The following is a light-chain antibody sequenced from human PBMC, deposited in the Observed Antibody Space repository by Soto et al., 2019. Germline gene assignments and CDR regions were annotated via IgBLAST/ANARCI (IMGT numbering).Light chain of an antibody. CDR2: EDT. J-gene: IGLJ2*01. CDR3: CSYAGGTIFVV. CDR1: SSDVGSYDL. Sequence: QSALTQPASVSGSPGQSITISCTGTSSDVGSYDLVSWYQQYPGRAPKVMIYEDTKRPSGVSNRFSGSKSGNTASLTISGLQAEDEADYYCCSYAGGTIFVVFGGGIKLTVL. V-gene: IGLV2-23*01.